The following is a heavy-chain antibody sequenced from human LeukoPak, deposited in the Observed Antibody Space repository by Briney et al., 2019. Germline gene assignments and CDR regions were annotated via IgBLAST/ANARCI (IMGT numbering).Heavy chain of an antibody. CDR1: GGTFSSYA. D-gene: IGHD2-15*01. CDR3: ARAGAVVDNWFDP. CDR2: ISAHNDNT. V-gene: IGHV1-18*01. J-gene: IGHJ5*02. Sequence: ASVKVSCKASGGTFSSYAISWVRQAPGQGLEWMGWISAHNDNTNYYAQKFQGRVTMTTDTPTSTAYMELRSLRSDDTAVYYCARAGAVVDNWFDPWGQGTLVTVSS.